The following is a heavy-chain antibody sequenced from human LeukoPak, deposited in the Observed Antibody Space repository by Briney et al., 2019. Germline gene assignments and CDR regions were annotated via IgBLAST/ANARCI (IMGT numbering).Heavy chain of an antibody. Sequence: TGGSLRLSCAASGFIFSQYSMNWVRQAPGKGLEWVSHIRSSSETFYADSVKGRFTISRDNSKNTLYLQMNSLRAEDTAVYYCARDGAYCGGDCYSSYYYYGMDVWGQGTTVTVSS. CDR2: IRSSSET. J-gene: IGHJ6*02. D-gene: IGHD2-21*02. CDR3: ARDGAYCGGDCYSSYYYYGMDV. V-gene: IGHV3-48*01. CDR1: GFIFSQYS.